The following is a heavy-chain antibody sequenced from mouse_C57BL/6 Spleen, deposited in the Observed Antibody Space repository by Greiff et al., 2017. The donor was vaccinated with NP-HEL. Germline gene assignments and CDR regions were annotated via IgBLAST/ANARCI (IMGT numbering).Heavy chain of an antibody. CDR3: AIQEGTY. CDR1: GYTFTSYW. Sequence: QVQLQQSGAELVKPGASVKMSCKASGYTFTSYWITWVTQRPGQGLEWIGDIYPGSGSTNYNEKFKSKATLTVDTSSSTAYMQLSSLTSDDSAVYYCAIQEGTYWGQGTSVTVSS. V-gene: IGHV1-55*01. CDR2: IYPGSGST. J-gene: IGHJ4*01. D-gene: IGHD3-3*01.